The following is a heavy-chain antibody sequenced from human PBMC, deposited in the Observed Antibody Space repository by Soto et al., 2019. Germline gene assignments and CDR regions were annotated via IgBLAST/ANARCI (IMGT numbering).Heavy chain of an antibody. CDR3: VKDMGQAAVGISYPYCFGV. CDR1: GFTFSSYA. CDR2: ISGSGGST. D-gene: IGHD6-13*01. Sequence: PGGSLRLSCAASGFTFSSYAMSWVRQAPGKGLEWVSAISGSGGSTYYADSVKGRFTISRDNSKNTLYLQMNSLRAEDTAVYSGVKDMGQAAVGISYPYCFGVWGLLTTFTVCS. V-gene: IGHV3-23*01. J-gene: IGHJ6*02.